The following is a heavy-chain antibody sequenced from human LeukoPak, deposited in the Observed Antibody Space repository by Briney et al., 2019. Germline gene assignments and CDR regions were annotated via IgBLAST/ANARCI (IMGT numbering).Heavy chain of an antibody. D-gene: IGHD3-22*01. V-gene: IGHV4-59*01. CDR3: ASSGYYSYWFDP. Sequence: WETLSLTCTVSGGSISSYYWSWIRQPPGKGLEWIGYIYYSGSTNYNPSLKSRVTISVDTSKNQFSLKLSSVTAADTAVYYCASSGYYSYWFDPWGQGTLVTVSS. J-gene: IGHJ5*02. CDR1: GGSISSYY. CDR2: IYYSGST.